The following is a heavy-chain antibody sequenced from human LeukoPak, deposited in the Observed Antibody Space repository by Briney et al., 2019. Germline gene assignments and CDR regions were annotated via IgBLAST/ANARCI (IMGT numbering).Heavy chain of an antibody. V-gene: IGHV3-21*01. Sequence: GGSLRLSCAASGFTLSSYSMNWVRQTPGKGLEWVSSISSSSSYIYYADSVKGRFTISRDNAKKLLYLQMNSLRAEDTAVYYCARAGQEWFGELGFDQWGQGTLVIVSS. CDR2: ISSSSSYI. D-gene: IGHD3-10*01. CDR1: GFTLSSYS. CDR3: ARAGQEWFGELGFDQ. J-gene: IGHJ4*02.